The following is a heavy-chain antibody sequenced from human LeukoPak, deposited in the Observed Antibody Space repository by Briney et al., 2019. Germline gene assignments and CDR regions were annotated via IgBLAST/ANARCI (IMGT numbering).Heavy chain of an antibody. CDR1: GFTFSSYG. J-gene: IGHJ4*02. CDR3: AKENPLGYYYDSSGYYGY. V-gene: IGHV3-30*02. CDR2: IRYDGSNK. Sequence: PGGSLRLSXAASGFTFSSYGMHWVRQAPGKGLEWVAFIRYDGSNKYYADSVKGRFTISRDNSKNTLYLQMNSLRAEDTAVYYCAKENPLGYYYDSSGYYGYWGQGTLVTVSS. D-gene: IGHD3-22*01.